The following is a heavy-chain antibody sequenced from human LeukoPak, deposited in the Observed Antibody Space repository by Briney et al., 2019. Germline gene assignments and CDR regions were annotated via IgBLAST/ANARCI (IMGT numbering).Heavy chain of an antibody. J-gene: IGHJ4*02. Sequence: SETLSLTCSVSGDSISYYYWTWLRQPAGKGLEWMGRIYSNGGPNYNPCLNSPVTMSIDTSKNQFSLKLSSVTAADTAVSYCARRVGVALDYWGQGTLVTVSS. V-gene: IGHV4-4*07. D-gene: IGHD2-21*01. CDR1: GDSISYYY. CDR2: IYSNGGP. CDR3: ARRVGVALDY.